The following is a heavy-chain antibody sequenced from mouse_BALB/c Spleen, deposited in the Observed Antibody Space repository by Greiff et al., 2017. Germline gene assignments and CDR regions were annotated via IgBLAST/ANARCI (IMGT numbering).Heavy chain of an antibody. CDR2: ISSGGGST. Sequence: EVKLMESGGGLVKPGGSLKLSCAASGFAFSSYDMSWVRQTPEKRLEWVAYISSGGGSTYYPDTVKGRFTISRDNAKNTLYLQMSSLKSEDTAMYYCARHEDDGYSFDYWGQGTTLTVSS. V-gene: IGHV5-12-1*01. CDR1: GFAFSSYD. J-gene: IGHJ2*01. CDR3: ARHEDDGYSFDY. D-gene: IGHD2-3*01.